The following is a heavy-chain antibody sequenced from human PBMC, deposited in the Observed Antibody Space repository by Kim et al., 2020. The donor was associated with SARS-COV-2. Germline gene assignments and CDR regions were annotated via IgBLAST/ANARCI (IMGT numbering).Heavy chain of an antibody. CDR2: ISSSGTFL. Sequence: GGSLRLSCATSGFSFSRNTMNWVRQAPGKGLEWVSSISSSGTFLYYADSVKGRFTISRDNAKNSLYLPMNSLRAEDTAVYYCVTGSGYCSGSSCYHLAYWGQGTLVTVSS. V-gene: IGHV3-21*01. CDR3: VTGSGYCSGSSCYHLAY. CDR1: GFSFSRNT. D-gene: IGHD2-2*01. J-gene: IGHJ4*02.